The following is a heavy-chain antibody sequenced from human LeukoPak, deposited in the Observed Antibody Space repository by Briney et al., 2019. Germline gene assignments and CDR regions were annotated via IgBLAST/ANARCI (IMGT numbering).Heavy chain of an antibody. J-gene: IGHJ3*02. CDR2: ISGGGGST. Sequence: GGSLRLSCAASGFTFTSYAMSWVRQAPGKGLEWGSAISGGGGSTYYADSVKGRFTISRDNSKNTLYLQMNSLRAEDTAVYYCAKDDRWELRYAFDIWGQGTMVTVSS. CDR1: GFTFTSYA. V-gene: IGHV3-23*01. CDR3: AKDDRWELRYAFDI. D-gene: IGHD1-26*01.